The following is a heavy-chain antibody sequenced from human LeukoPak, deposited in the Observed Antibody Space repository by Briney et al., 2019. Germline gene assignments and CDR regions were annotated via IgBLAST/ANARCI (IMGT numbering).Heavy chain of an antibody. CDR1: GGTFSSYA. J-gene: IGHJ5*02. CDR3: AREDYDFWSGYSVNWFDP. D-gene: IGHD3-3*01. Sequence: SVKVSCKASGGTFSSYAISWVRQAPGQGPEWMGRIIPIFGTANYAQKFQGRVAITTDESTSTAYMELSSPRSEDTAVYYCAREDYDFWSGYSVNWFDPWGQGTLVTVSS. V-gene: IGHV1-69*05. CDR2: IIPIFGTA.